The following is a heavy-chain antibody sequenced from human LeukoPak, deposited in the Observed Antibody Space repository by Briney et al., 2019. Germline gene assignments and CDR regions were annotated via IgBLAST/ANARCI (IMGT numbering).Heavy chain of an antibody. Sequence: GGSLRLSCAASGFTFSSYSMNWIRQAPGKGLEWVSSISSSSSYIYYADSVKGRFTISRDNAKNSLYLQMNSLRAEDTAVYYCARDFHGSEIAQSWGQGTLVTVSS. D-gene: IGHD2-21*01. J-gene: IGHJ4*02. CDR1: GFTFSSYS. V-gene: IGHV3-21*01. CDR2: ISSSSSYI. CDR3: ARDFHGSEIAQS.